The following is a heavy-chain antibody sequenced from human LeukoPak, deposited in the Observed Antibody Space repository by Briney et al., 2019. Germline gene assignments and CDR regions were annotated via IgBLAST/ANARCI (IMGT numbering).Heavy chain of an antibody. Sequence: SETLSLTCTVSGYSISNGYYWGWIRQPPGKGLEWIGSIYHSGSTYYNPSLKSRVTISVDTSKNQFSLKVNSVTAADTAVYYCARGGPYSGYDINYNWFDPWGQGTLVTVSS. CDR2: IYHSGST. J-gene: IGHJ5*02. V-gene: IGHV4-38-2*02. CDR3: ARGGPYSGYDINYNWFDP. D-gene: IGHD5-12*01. CDR1: GYSISNGYY.